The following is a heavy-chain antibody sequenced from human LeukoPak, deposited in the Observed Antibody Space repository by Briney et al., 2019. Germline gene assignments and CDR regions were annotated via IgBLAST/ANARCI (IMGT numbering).Heavy chain of an antibody. D-gene: IGHD6-19*01. Sequence: PGGSLRLSCAASGFTFSSHWMSWVRQAPGKGLEWVANIKQDGSEKYYVDSVKGRFTISRDNAKNSLYLQMNSLRAEDTAVYNCARGSGWLFDYWGQGTLVTVSS. CDR3: ARGSGWLFDY. CDR1: GFTFSSHW. J-gene: IGHJ4*02. V-gene: IGHV3-7*01. CDR2: IKQDGSEK.